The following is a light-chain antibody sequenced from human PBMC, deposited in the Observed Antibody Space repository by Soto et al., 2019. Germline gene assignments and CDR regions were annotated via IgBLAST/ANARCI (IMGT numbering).Light chain of an antibody. CDR3: LLYYGGAWV. J-gene: IGLJ3*02. V-gene: IGLV7-43*01. CDR2: STI. Sequence: QAVVTQEPSLTVSPGGTVTLTCASSTGVVTSEYYPNWFQQKPGQAPRSLIYSTINKYSWTPARFSGSLLGGKAALTLSGVQPEDEAEYYCLLYYGGAWVFGGGTKLTVL. CDR1: TGVVTSEYY.